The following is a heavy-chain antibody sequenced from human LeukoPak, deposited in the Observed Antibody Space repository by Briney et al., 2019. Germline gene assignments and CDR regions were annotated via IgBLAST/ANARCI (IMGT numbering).Heavy chain of an antibody. D-gene: IGHD3-22*01. CDR3: AKDPTYYYDSSGYYFDY. V-gene: IGHV3-30*02. Sequence: GGSLRLSCAASGFTFSSYGMHWVRQAPGKGLEWVAFIRYDGSNKYYADSVKGRFTISRDNSKNTLYLQMNSLRAEDTAVYYCAKDPTYYYDSSGYYFDYWGQGTLVTVSS. CDR1: GFTFSSYG. CDR2: IRYDGSNK. J-gene: IGHJ4*02.